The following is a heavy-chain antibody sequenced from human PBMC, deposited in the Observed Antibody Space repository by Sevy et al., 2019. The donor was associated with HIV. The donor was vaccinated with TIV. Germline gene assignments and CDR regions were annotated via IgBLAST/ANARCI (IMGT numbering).Heavy chain of an antibody. J-gene: IGHJ4*02. CDR3: AKGPWYYDSSGSYYFDY. D-gene: IGHD3-22*01. Sequence: GGSLRLSCAASGFTFSSYAMSWVRQAPGKGLEWVSAISGSGGSTYYADSVKDRFTISRDNSKNTLYLQMNSLRAEDTAIYYCAKGPWYYDSSGSYYFDYWGQGTLVTVSS. CDR1: GFTFSSYA. V-gene: IGHV3-23*01. CDR2: ISGSGGST.